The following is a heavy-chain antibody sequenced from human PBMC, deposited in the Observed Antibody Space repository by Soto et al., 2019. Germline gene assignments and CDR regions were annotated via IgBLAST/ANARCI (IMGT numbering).Heavy chain of an antibody. Sequence: EVQLLESGGGLVQPGGSLRLSCAASGLTLSNYAMSWVRQAPGKGLEWVSAISGSGGSTYYADSVKGRFTISRDNSKNTLYLQMNSLRAEDTAVYYCAKSTSIAVACPLCHYWGQGTLVTVSS. CDR3: AKSTSIAVACPLCHY. V-gene: IGHV3-23*01. J-gene: IGHJ4*02. D-gene: IGHD6-19*01. CDR1: GLTLSNYA. CDR2: ISGSGGST.